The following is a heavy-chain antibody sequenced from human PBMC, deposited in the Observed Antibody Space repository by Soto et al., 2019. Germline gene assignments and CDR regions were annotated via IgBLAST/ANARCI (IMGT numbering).Heavy chain of an antibody. V-gene: IGHV3-23*01. CDR2: ISGSADST. CDR3: ARHKFYGDPYYFDY. D-gene: IGHD4-17*01. CDR1: GFTFSSYA. Sequence: EVQMWESGGGLVQPGGSLRLSCAASGFTFSSYAMNWVRQAPGKGLEWVSVISGSADSTYYADSVKGRFTIARDNSRNTLYLQMNSLRADDTAVYYCARHKFYGDPYYFDYWGQGTLVTVSS. J-gene: IGHJ4*02.